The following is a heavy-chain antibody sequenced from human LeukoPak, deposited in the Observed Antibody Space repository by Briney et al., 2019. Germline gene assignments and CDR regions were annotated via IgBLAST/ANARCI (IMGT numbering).Heavy chain of an antibody. CDR1: GSTFSNYA. CDR3: AKRGSSENHYFDY. J-gene: IGHJ4*02. CDR2: IVGGGTTT. V-gene: IGHV3-23*01. D-gene: IGHD5-12*01. Sequence: GGSLRLSCAASGSTFSNYAMNWVRQAPGKGLEWVSAIVGGGTTTFYADSVKGRFTLSRDNSKNTLYLQMNSLRAEDTAIYYCAKRGSSENHYFDYWGQGTLVTVSS.